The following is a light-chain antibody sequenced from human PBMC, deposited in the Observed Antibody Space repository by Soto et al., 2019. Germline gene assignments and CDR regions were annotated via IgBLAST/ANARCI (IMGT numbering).Light chain of an antibody. CDR2: DVS. V-gene: IGLV2-14*01. CDR1: SGDVGGYNY. J-gene: IGLJ1*01. Sequence: QSVLTQPASVSGSPGQSITISCTGTSGDVGGYNYVSWYQQHPGKAPKLMIYDVSNRPSGVSNRFSGSKSGNTASLTISELQAEDEADYYCSSYTSSSTYVFGTGTKVTVL. CDR3: SSYTSSSTYV.